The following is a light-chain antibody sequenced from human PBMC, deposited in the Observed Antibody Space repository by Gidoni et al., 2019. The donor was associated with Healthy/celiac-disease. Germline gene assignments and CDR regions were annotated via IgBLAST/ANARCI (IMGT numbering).Light chain of an antibody. V-gene: IGLV2-14*01. Sequence: QSALTQPASVSGSHGQSITISFTGTSIGVGGYNYVSWYQQNPGKAPKLRIYEVSNRPSGVSNRVSGSKSGNTASRTISGLQAEDDGDYYCSSYTSSSCEVFGGGTKLTVL. CDR2: EVS. CDR1: SIGVGGYNY. CDR3: SSYTSSSCEV. J-gene: IGLJ2*01.